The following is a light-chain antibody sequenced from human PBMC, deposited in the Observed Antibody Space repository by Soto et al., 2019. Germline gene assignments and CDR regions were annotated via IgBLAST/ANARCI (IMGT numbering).Light chain of an antibody. CDR1: SSDVGDY. CDR3: SSYSTTRTLV. V-gene: IGLV2-14*01. J-gene: IGLJ1*01. CDR2: EVN. Sequence: QSALTQPASVSGSPGQSVTISCTGASSDVGDYVSWYQQHPGKAPKLILYEVNNRPSGVSNHFSGSKSGNTASLIISGLQADDEADYYCSSYSTTRTLVFGSGTKLTVL.